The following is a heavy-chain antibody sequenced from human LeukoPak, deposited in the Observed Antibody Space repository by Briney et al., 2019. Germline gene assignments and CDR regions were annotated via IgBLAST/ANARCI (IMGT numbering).Heavy chain of an antibody. V-gene: IGHV3-53*01. CDR2: IYSGGTT. CDR1: GSTVSSSF. Sequence: GGSLRLSCAASGSTVSSSFMSWVRQAPGKGLEWVSIIYSGGTTYYADSVKGRFTISRDNSKNTLYLQMNSLRAEDTAVYFCARDDRIGAAGTFDNWGQGTLVTVSS. J-gene: IGHJ4*02. D-gene: IGHD6-13*01. CDR3: ARDDRIGAAGTFDN.